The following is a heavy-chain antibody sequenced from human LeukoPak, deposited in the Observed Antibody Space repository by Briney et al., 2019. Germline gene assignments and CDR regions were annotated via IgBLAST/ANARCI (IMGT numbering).Heavy chain of an antibody. CDR2: INHSGST. Sequence: SETLSLTCAVYGGSFSGYYWSSLRQPPGKGLEWIGEINHSGSTNYNPSLKSRVTISVDTSKNQFSLKLSSVTAADTAVYYCARINRVWSGYYYYGMDVWGQGTTVTVSS. D-gene: IGHD3-3*01. CDR1: GGSFSGYY. CDR3: ARINRVWSGYYYYGMDV. V-gene: IGHV4-34*01. J-gene: IGHJ6*02.